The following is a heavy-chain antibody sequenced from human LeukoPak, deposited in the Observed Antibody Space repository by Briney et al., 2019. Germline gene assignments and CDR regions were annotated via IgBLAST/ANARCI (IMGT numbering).Heavy chain of an antibody. CDR2: IYYSGST. CDR1: GGSISSYY. Sequence: SETLSLTCTVSGGSISSYYWSWIRQPPGKGLEWIGYIYYSGSTNYNPSLKSRVTISVDPSKNQFSLKLSSVTAADTGVYYCARGGEYYYGSGIDYWGQGTLVTVSS. CDR3: ARGGEYYYGSGIDY. J-gene: IGHJ4*02. V-gene: IGHV4-59*01. D-gene: IGHD3-10*01.